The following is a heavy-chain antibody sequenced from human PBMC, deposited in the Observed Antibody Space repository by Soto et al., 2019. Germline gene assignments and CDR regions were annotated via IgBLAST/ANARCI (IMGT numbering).Heavy chain of an antibody. Sequence: QVQLVQSGAEVKKSGSSVKVSCKASGGTFSSYAISWVRQAPGQGLEWMGGIIPIFGTANYAQKFRGRVRITADESTSTAYMVLSSLKSEDTAVYYCATKSDVVELPTEGYYYGMDVWGQGTTVTVSS. D-gene: IGHD2-2*01. CDR2: IIPIFGTA. J-gene: IGHJ6*02. CDR1: GGTFSSYA. CDR3: ATKSDVVELPTEGYYYGMDV. V-gene: IGHV1-69*01.